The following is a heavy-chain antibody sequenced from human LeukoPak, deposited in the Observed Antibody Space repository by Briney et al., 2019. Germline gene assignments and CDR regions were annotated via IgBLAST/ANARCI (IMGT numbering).Heavy chain of an antibody. CDR2: IWYDGSKK. CDR3: ARSTSSEYDIYHFDY. V-gene: IGHV3-33*01. Sequence: GGSLRLSCAASGFTFSSYGMHWVRQAPGKGLEWVAVIWYDGSKKYYADSVKGRFTISRDNSKNTLYLQMNSLRAEDTAVYYCARSTSSEYDIYHFDYWGQGTLVTVSS. D-gene: IGHD3-9*01. J-gene: IGHJ4*02. CDR1: GFTFSSYG.